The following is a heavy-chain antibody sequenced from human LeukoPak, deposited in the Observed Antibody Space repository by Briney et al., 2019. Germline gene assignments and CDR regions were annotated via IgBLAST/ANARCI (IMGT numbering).Heavy chain of an antibody. D-gene: IGHD3-10*01. CDR1: GFIFSSFW. CDR3: GRGMRDYYGLDY. J-gene: IGHJ4*02. Sequence: GGSLRLSCAASGFIFSSFWMHWVRQVPGKGLVWVSHINSDGRTTDYADSVRGRFTISRDNAKNTLYLQMNRRTVEDTAVYYCGRGMRDYYGLDYWGQGFLVTVSS. CDR2: INSDGRTT. V-gene: IGHV3-74*01.